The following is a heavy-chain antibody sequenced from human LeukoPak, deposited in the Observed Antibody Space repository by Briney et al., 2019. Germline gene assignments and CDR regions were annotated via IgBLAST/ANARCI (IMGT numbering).Heavy chain of an antibody. J-gene: IGHJ4*02. D-gene: IGHD3-10*01. V-gene: IGHV3-23*01. CDR1: GFTFSSYA. CDR3: AREMARGYYGSGSYYNVPDY. CDR2: ISGSGGSI. Sequence: GGSLRLSCAASGFTFSSYAMSWVRQAPGKGLEWVSAISGSGGSIYYADSVKGRFTISRDNSKNTLYLQMNSLRAEDTAVYYCAREMARGYYGSGSYYNVPDYWGQGTLVTVSS.